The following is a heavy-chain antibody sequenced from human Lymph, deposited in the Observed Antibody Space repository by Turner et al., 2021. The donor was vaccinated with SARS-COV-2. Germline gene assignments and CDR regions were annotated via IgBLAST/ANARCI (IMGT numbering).Heavy chain of an antibody. CDR1: GFTFSYYW. CDR3: ARMGSSSWYFDY. V-gene: IGHV3-7*01. D-gene: IGHD1-26*01. Sequence: VPLVESGGGSVQPGGLLRLYCAASGFTFSYYWMSWVRQAPGKGLEWVANIKKDGSEKYYVDSVKGRFTISRDNAKNSLFLQMNSLRAEDTAVYYCARMGSSSWYFDYWGQGTLVTVSS. J-gene: IGHJ4*02. CDR2: IKKDGSEK.